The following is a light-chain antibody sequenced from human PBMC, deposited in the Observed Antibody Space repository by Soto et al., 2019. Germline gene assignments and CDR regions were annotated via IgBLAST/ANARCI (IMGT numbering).Light chain of an antibody. CDR3: QQANICPLA. J-gene: IGKJ1*01. CDR2: DAS. Sequence: DIQMTQSPSSVSASVGDRVTITCRASQAIGTYLVWYQQKPGKAPNLLISDASTLQSGVPSRFSGGGSGTDFTLTITSLQPEDFATYYCQQANICPLACGQGTNVEIK. V-gene: IGKV1-12*01. CDR1: QAIGTY.